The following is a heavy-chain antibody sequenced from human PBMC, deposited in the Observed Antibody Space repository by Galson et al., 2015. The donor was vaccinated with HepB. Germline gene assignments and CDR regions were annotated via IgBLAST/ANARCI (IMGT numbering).Heavy chain of an antibody. V-gene: IGHV3-11*06. J-gene: IGHJ4*02. CDR3: ARVADSDYGDHSHFDY. CDR1: GFTFSDYY. CDR2: LSSSAIYT. D-gene: IGHD4-17*01. Sequence: SLRLSCAASGFTFSDYYMSWIRQAPGKGLEWLSYLSSSAIYTNYADSVKGRFTISRDNVKNSMYLQMNSLRAEDTAVYYCARVADSDYGDHSHFDYWGQGTLVTVSS.